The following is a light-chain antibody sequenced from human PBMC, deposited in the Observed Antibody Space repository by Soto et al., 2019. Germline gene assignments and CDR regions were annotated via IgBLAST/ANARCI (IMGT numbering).Light chain of an antibody. CDR2: EAN. J-gene: IGLJ3*02. V-gene: IGLV2-23*01. CDR1: SSDVGSYNL. CDR3: CSYAGSSTWV. Sequence: QSALTQPASVSGSPGQSITISCTGTSSDVGSYNLVSWYQQHPGKAPKLMIYEANKRPSGVSNRFSGSKSDNTASLTISGLQAEDEADYYCCSYAGSSTWVFGGGTKLTVL.